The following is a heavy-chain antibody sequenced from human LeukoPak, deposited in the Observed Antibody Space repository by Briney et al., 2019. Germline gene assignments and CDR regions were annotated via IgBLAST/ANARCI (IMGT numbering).Heavy chain of an antibody. CDR1: GGSISSYY. Sequence: PSETLSLTCTVSGGSISSYYWSWIRQPPGKGLEWIGYIYYTGRTDYNPSLKGRVTISVDTSKNQFSLKLSSVTAADTAVFYCARCQRGGDCWLFDYWGQGTLVTVSS. J-gene: IGHJ4*02. V-gene: IGHV4-59*08. D-gene: IGHD2-21*02. CDR3: ARCQRGGDCWLFDY. CDR2: IYYTGRT.